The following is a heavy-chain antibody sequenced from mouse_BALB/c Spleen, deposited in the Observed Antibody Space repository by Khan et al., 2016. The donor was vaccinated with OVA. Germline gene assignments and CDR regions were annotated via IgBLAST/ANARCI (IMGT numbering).Heavy chain of an antibody. Sequence: VQLQESGAELVRPGVSVKISCKASGYTFTDYAMHWVKQRHAQSLEWIGVISTNYGDADYNLKFQGKASMTVDRSSSAVYMVLARLTSEDAASYYCVRGGKFAYWGQGTLLTVSA. J-gene: IGHJ3*01. CDR2: ISTNYGDA. CDR3: VRGGKFAY. V-gene: IGHV1S137*01. D-gene: IGHD1-1*02. CDR1: GYTFTDYA.